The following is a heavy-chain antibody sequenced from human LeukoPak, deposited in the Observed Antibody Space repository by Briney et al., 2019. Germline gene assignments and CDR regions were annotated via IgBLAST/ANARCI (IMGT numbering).Heavy chain of an antibody. V-gene: IGHV3-30-3*01. CDR2: ISYDGSNK. D-gene: IGHD2-2*01. Sequence: GGSLRLSCAASGFTFSSYAMHWVRQAPGKGLEWVAVISYDGSNKYYADSVKGRFTISRDNSKNTLYLQMNGLRAEDTAVYYCARDPRYCSSTSCKLGYYFDYWGQGTLVTVSS. CDR1: GFTFSSYA. J-gene: IGHJ4*02. CDR3: ARDPRYCSSTSCKLGYYFDY.